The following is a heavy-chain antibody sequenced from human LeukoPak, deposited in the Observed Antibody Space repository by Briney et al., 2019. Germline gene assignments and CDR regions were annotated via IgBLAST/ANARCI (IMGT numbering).Heavy chain of an antibody. CDR1: GFTFSSYE. Sequence: GGSLRLSCAASGFTFSSYELNWVRQAPGKGLEWVSSISSSSSYIYYADSVKGRFTISRDNAKNSLYLQMNSLRAEDTAVYYCAREGGYSYGYGLNYWGQGTLVTVSS. D-gene: IGHD5-18*01. CDR3: AREGGYSYGYGLNY. CDR2: ISSSSSYI. V-gene: IGHV3-21*04. J-gene: IGHJ4*02.